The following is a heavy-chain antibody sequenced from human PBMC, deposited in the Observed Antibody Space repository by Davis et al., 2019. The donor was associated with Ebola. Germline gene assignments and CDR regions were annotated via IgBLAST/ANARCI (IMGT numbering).Heavy chain of an antibody. J-gene: IGHJ5*02. CDR3: AKGEQNWFDP. CDR1: GFTFSSYG. D-gene: IGHD3-16*01. CDR2: IYSGGST. Sequence: PGGSLRLSCAASGFTFSSYGMHWVRQAPGKGLEWVSVIYSGGSTYYADSVKGRFTISRDNSKNTLYLQMNSLRAEDTAVYYCAKGEQNWFDPWGQGTLVTVSS. V-gene: IGHV3-NL1*01.